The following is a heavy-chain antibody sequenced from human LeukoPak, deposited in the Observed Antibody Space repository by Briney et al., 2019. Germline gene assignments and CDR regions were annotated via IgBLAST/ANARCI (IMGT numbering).Heavy chain of an antibody. CDR3: ARAHGDLYYFDY. J-gene: IGHJ4*02. D-gene: IGHD4-17*01. V-gene: IGHV1-18*01. Sequence: ASVKVFCKASGYTFTSFGINWVRKAPGRGPEWMGWISAYNGNTNYAQKLQGRVTMTTDTSTSTAYMELRSLRSDDTAVYYCARAHGDLYYFDYWGQGTLVTVSS. CDR1: GYTFTSFG. CDR2: ISAYNGNT.